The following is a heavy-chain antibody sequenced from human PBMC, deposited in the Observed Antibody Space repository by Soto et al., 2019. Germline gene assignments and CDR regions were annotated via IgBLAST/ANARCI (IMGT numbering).Heavy chain of an antibody. CDR2: IGTAGDT. Sequence: EVQLVESGGGLVQPGGSLRLSCAASGFTFSSYDMHWVRQATGKGLEWVSAIGTAGDTYYPGSVKGRFTISRENAKNSLYLQMNSLRAEDTAVYYCARARSWKTGYSSGWYPYRFDYWGQGTLVTVSS. J-gene: IGHJ4*02. CDR3: ARARSWKTGYSSGWYPYRFDY. D-gene: IGHD6-19*01. CDR1: GFTFSSYD. V-gene: IGHV3-13*01.